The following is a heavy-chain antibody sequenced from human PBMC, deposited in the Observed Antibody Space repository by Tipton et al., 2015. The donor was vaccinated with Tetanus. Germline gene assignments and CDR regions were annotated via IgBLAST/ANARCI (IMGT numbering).Heavy chain of an antibody. CDR1: GFTFSSYA. D-gene: IGHD4-23*01. Sequence: RSLRLSCAASGFTFSSYAMHWVRQAPGKGLEWVAVISYDGSNKYYADSVKGRFTISRDNSKNTLYLQMNSLRAEDTAVYYCARAMYGGNSNWLDPWGQGTLVTVSS. J-gene: IGHJ5*02. V-gene: IGHV3-30-3*01. CDR2: ISYDGSNK. CDR3: ARAMYGGNSNWLDP.